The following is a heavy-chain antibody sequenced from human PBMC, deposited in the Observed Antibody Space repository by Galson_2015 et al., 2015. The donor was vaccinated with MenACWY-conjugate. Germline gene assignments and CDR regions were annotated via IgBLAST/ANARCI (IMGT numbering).Heavy chain of an antibody. CDR2: INVSGGST. J-gene: IGHJ4*02. V-gene: IGHV3-23*01. CDR3: ARHNRDSSGEKYYFDH. D-gene: IGHD3-22*01. CDR1: GFAFSGYA. Sequence: SLRLSCAGSGFAFSGYAMTWVRQAPGKGLKWVSTINVSGGSTHYADFVRGRVTISRDNSRNTVYLQMNSLRVDDTAVYYCARHNRDSSGEKYYFDHWGQGALVTVSS.